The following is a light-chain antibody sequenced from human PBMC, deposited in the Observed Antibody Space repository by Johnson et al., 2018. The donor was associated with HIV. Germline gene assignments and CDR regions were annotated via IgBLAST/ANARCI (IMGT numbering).Light chain of an antibody. J-gene: IGLJ1*01. Sequence: QSVLTQPPSVSAAPGQKVTISCSGSSSNIGSNYVSWYQQFPGAAPKLLIYENNKRPSGIADRFSDTKSGTSATLGITGLQTGDEADYYCGTFDSSLSAGGVFGTGTKVTFL. CDR1: SSNIGSNY. V-gene: IGLV1-51*02. CDR2: ENN. CDR3: GTFDSSLSAGGV.